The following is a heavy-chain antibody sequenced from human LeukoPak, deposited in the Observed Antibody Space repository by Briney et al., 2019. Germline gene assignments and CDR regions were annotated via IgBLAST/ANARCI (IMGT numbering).Heavy chain of an antibody. CDR3: ARVRDYYYMDV. CDR1: GGSISSYY. J-gene: IGHJ6*03. CDR2: IYYSGST. Sequence: PSETLSLTCNVSGGSISSYYWSWIRQPPGKGLEWIGYIYYSGSTDYNPSSRSRVTISVDTSKNQFSLKLTSVTAADTAVYYCARVRDYYYMDVWGNGTTVTVSS. V-gene: IGHV4-59*01.